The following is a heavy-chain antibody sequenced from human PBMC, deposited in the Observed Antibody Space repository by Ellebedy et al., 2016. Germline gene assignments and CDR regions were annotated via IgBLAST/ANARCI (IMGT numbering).Heavy chain of an antibody. CDR1: GFTFSSSW. CDR3: RYGGSYNDY. Sequence: GESLKISXAASGFTFSSSWMHWVRQPPGKGLVWVSRIDSDGSTTDYADSVKGRFTISRDNAKNTLYLQMNSLRAEDTAVYYCRYGGSYNDYWGQGTLVTVSS. V-gene: IGHV3-74*01. D-gene: IGHD1-26*01. CDR2: IDSDGSTT. J-gene: IGHJ4*02.